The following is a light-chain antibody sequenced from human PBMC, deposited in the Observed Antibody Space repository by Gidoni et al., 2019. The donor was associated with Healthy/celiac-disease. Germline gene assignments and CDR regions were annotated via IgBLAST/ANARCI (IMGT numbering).Light chain of an antibody. V-gene: IGLV2-14*01. CDR2: EVS. J-gene: IGLJ2*01. Sequence: QSALTQPASVSGSPGQSLTISCTGTSSDGGGYNYVSWYQQHPGKAPKLMIYEVSNRPSGFSNRFSGSKSGNTASLTISGLQAEDEADYYCSSYTSSSTLVFGGGTKLTVL. CDR3: SSYTSSSTLV. CDR1: SSDGGGYNY.